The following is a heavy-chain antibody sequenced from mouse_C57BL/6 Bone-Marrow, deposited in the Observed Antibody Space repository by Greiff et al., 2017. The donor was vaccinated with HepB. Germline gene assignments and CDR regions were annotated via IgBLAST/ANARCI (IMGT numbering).Heavy chain of an antibody. CDR1: GYTFTDYE. CDR2: IDPETGGT. J-gene: IGHJ2*01. V-gene: IGHV1-15*01. D-gene: IGHD1-2*01. Sequence: QVQLKQSGAELVRPGASVTLSCKASGYTFTDYEMHWVKQTPVHGLEWIGAIDPETGGTAYNQKFKGKAILTADKSSSTAYMELRSLTSEDSAVYYCTPLLQLYYFDYWGQGTTPIVSS. CDR3: TPLLQLYYFDY.